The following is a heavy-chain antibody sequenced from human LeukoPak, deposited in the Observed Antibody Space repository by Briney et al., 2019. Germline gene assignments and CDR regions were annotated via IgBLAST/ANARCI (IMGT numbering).Heavy chain of an antibody. V-gene: IGHV3-23*01. J-gene: IGHJ4*02. D-gene: IGHD3-9*01. CDR1: GFTFSTYA. Sequence: GGSLRLSCAASGFTFSTYAMSWVRQAPGKGLEWVSTISGSGANTYYADSVKGRFTISRDNSKNTLYLQMNSLRAEDTAVYYCAKTGAYYDILTGYYFDYWGQGTLVTVSS. CDR2: ISGSGANT. CDR3: AKTGAYYDILTGYYFDY.